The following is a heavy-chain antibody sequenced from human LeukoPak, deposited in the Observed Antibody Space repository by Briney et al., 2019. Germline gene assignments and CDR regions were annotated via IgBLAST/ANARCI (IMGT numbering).Heavy chain of an antibody. Sequence: GGSLRLSCAASGFTFTSYAMNWVRQAPGKGLERVSSVRGSGSSTYYADSVKGRFTISRDNSKNALFLQMSSPRLDDTAVYYCAKISSGSCHWGQGTLVTVSS. J-gene: IGHJ4*02. CDR1: GFTFTSYA. V-gene: IGHV3-23*01. CDR2: VRGSGSST. D-gene: IGHD6-13*01. CDR3: AKISSGSCH.